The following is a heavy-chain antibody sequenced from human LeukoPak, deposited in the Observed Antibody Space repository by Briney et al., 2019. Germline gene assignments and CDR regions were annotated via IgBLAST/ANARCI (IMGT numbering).Heavy chain of an antibody. D-gene: IGHD5-12*01. CDR3: ARGGSESYIVATIVDY. V-gene: IGHV1-69*06. CDR1: GGTFSSYA. J-gene: IGHJ4*02. Sequence: SVKVSCKASGGTFSSYAISWVRQAPGQGLEWMGGIIPIFGTANYAQKFQGRVTITADKSTSTAYMELSSLRAEDTAVYYCARGGSESYIVATIVDYWGQGTLVTVSS. CDR2: IIPIFGTA.